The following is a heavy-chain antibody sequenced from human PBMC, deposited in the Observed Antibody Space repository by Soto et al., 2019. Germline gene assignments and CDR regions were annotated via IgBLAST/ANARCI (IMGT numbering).Heavy chain of an antibody. J-gene: IGHJ6*02. CDR1: GFTFDDDT. CDR2: ISWDGGST. V-gene: IGHV3-43*01. CDR3: AKYMSPAEVLTGLNYYYGMDV. D-gene: IGHD3-9*01. Sequence: LRLSCASSGFTFDDDTMHWVRQAPGKGPDLFSLISWDGGSTYYADSVKGRFTISRDNSKNSLYLQMNSLRTEDTALYYCAKYMSPAEVLTGLNYYYGMDVWGQGTTVTVSS.